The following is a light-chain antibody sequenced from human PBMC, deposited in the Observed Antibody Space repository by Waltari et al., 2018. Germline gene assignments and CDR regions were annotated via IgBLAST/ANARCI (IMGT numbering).Light chain of an antibody. Sequence: SYVVTQSPSVSVAPGQTARITCGGATIGSTSVQSYQERPGQAPVLVISYDSDRPSGIPERFSGSNSGNTATLTISWVEAEDEADYYCLVWHSTIDHQGVFGGGTKLTVL. J-gene: IGLJ2*01. CDR2: YDS. CDR3: LVWHSTIDHQGV. CDR1: TIGSTS. V-gene: IGLV3-21*04.